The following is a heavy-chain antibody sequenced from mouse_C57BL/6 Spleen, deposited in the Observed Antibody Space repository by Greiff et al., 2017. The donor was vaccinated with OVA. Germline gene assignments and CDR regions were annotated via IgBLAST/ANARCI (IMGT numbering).Heavy chain of an antibody. CDR1: GYAFSSYW. D-gene: IGHD1-1*01. CDR3: AREGHYYGSSPYYFDN. Sequence: QVQLKQSGAELVKPGASVKISCKASGYAFSSYWMNWVKQRPGKGLEWIGQIYPGDGDTNYNGKFKGKATLTADKSSSTAYMQLSSLTSEDSAVYFCAREGHYYGSSPYYFDNWGQGTTLTVSS. J-gene: IGHJ2*01. CDR2: IYPGDGDT. V-gene: IGHV1-80*01.